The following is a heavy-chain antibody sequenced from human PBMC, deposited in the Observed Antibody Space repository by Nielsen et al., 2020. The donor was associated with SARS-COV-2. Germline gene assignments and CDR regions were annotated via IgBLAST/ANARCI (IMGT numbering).Heavy chain of an antibody. J-gene: IGHJ6*02. CDR3: AKIDSSSWLYYYYGMDV. CDR2: ISGSGGST. V-gene: IGHV3-23*01. Sequence: GESLKISCAASGFTFSSYAMSWVRQAPGKGLEWVSAISGSGGSTYYADSVKGRFTISRDNSKNTLYLQMNSLRAEDTAVYYCAKIDSSSWLYYYYGMDVWGQGTTVTDSS. CDR1: GFTFSSYA. D-gene: IGHD6-13*01.